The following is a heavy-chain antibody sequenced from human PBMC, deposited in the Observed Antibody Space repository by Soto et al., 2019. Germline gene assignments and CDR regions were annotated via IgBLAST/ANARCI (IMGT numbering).Heavy chain of an antibody. D-gene: IGHD3-16*02. CDR3: ARDQGXYVWGSYRYHYYYGMDV. CDR2: ISYDGSNK. Sequence: PGGSLRLSCAASGFTFSSYAMHWVRQAPGKGLEWVAVISYDGSNKYYADSVKGRFTISRDNSKNTLYLQMNSLRAEDTAVYYCARDQGXYVWGSYRYHYYYGMDVWGQGTTVTVSS. CDR1: GFTFSSYA. V-gene: IGHV3-30-3*01. J-gene: IGHJ6*02.